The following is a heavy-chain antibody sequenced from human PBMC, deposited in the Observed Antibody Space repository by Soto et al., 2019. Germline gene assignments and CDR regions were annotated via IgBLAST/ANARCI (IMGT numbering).Heavy chain of an antibody. CDR3: ARGGIKITIFGVVITPPADPNPFDY. CDR2: IYHSGST. CDR1: GGSISSSNW. J-gene: IGHJ4*02. D-gene: IGHD3-3*01. V-gene: IGHV4-4*02. Sequence: SETLSLTCAVSGGSISSSNWWSWVRQPPGKGLEWIGEIYHSGSTNYNPSLKSRVTISVDKSKNQFSLKLSSVTAADTAVYYCARGGIKITIFGVVITPPADPNPFDYWGQGTLVTVSS.